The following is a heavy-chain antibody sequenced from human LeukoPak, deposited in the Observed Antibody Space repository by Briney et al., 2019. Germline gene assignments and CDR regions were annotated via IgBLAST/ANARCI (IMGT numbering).Heavy chain of an antibody. V-gene: IGHV1-46*01. CDR3: ARVTLDDYDDYDGYFDY. J-gene: IGHJ4*02. Sequence: ASVKVSCKASGYTFTSYYMHWVRQAPGQGLEWMGIINPSGGSTSYAQKFQGRVTITADESTSTAYMELSSLRSEDTAVYYCARVTLDDYDDYDGYFDYWGQGTLVTVSS. D-gene: IGHD4-17*01. CDR2: INPSGGST. CDR1: GYTFTSYY.